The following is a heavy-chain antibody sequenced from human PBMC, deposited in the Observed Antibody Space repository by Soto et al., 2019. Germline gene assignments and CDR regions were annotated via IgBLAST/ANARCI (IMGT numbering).Heavy chain of an antibody. CDR1: GFTFSSYA. CDR3: ARAPTYYYDSSGYLHAFDI. V-gene: IGHV3-30-3*01. Sequence: GGSLRLSCAASGFTFSSYAMHWVRQAPGKGQEWVAVISYDGSNKYYADSVKGRFTISRDNSKNTLYLQMNSLRAEDTAVYYCARAPTYYYDSSGYLHAFDIWGQGTMVTVSS. CDR2: ISYDGSNK. J-gene: IGHJ3*02. D-gene: IGHD3-22*01.